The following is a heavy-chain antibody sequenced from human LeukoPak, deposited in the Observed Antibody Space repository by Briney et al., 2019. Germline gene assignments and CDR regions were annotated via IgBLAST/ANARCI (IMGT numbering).Heavy chain of an antibody. CDR2: ISSNGGST. CDR3: VKRRLVTLTAFDY. V-gene: IGHV3-64D*06. Sequence: PGGSLRLSCSASGFTLSSYAMHWVRQAPGKGLEYVSGISSNGGSTYYADSVKGRFTISRDNSKNTLYLQMSSLRAEDTAVYYCVKRRLVTLTAFDYWGQGTLVTVSS. J-gene: IGHJ4*02. CDR1: GFTLSSYA. D-gene: IGHD3-9*01.